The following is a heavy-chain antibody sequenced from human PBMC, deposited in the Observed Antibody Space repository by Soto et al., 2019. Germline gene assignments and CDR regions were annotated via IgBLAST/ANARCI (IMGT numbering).Heavy chain of an antibody. V-gene: IGHV3-9*01. J-gene: IGHJ6*03. CDR3: AKDLRYCRSTSCPMDV. D-gene: IGHD2-2*01. Sequence: GGSLRLSCAASGFTFDDYAMHWVRQAPGKGLEWVSGISWNSGSIGYADSVKGRFTISRDNAKNSLYLQMNSLRAEDTALYYCAKDLRYCRSTSCPMDVWGKGTTVTGSS. CDR1: GFTFDDYA. CDR2: ISWNSGSI.